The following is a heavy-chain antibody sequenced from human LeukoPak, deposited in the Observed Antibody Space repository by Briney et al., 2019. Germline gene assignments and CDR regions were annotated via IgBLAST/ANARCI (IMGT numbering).Heavy chain of an antibody. CDR3: ARGRPRVNDY. V-gene: IGHV4-34*01. D-gene: IGHD4-23*01. CDR1: GGSFSGYY. J-gene: IGHJ4*02. Sequence: SETLSLTCAVYGGSFSGYYWSWIRQPPGKGLGWIGEINHSGSTNYNPSLKSRVTISVDTSKNQFSLKLSSVTAADTAVYYCARGRPRVNDYWGQGTLVTVSS. CDR2: INHSGST.